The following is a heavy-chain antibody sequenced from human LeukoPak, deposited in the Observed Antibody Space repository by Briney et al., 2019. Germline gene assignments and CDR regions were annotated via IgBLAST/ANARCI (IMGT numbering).Heavy chain of an antibody. J-gene: IGHJ4*02. Sequence: ASVKVSCKVSGYTLTELSMHWVRQAPGKGLEWMGGFDPEDGETIYAQKFQGRVTMTRDTSTSTVYMELSSLRSEDTAVYYCASGFRRPQKQSPFDYWGQGTLVTVSS. D-gene: IGHD3-3*01. CDR2: FDPEDGET. CDR3: ASGFRRPQKQSPFDY. CDR1: GYTLTELS. V-gene: IGHV1-24*01.